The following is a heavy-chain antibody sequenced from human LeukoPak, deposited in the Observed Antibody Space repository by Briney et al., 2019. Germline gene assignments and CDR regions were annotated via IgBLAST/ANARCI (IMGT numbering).Heavy chain of an antibody. J-gene: IGHJ5*02. CDR3: AKDGNLRGYSYGPGVHWFDP. D-gene: IGHD5-18*01. Sequence: GGSLRLSCAASGFTFSSYAMSWVRQAPGKGLEWVSAVSGSGGSTYYADSVKGRFTISRDNSKNTLYLQMNSLRAEDTAVYYCAKDGNLRGYSYGPGVHWFDPWGQGTLVTFSS. CDR1: GFTFSSYA. V-gene: IGHV3-23*01. CDR2: VSGSGGST.